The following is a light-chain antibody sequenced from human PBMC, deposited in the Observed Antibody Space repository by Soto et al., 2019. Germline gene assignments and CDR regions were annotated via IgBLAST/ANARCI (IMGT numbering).Light chain of an antibody. Sequence: DIEMTQSPSTLSASLGERATITCRASQSISSRLAGYQQQPGKAPKRLIYKASSLESGVPSRFSGSGSGTEFTLTISSLQPDDFAIYYCQQYSSYSWTFGQGTKVDIK. V-gene: IGKV1-5*03. CDR2: KAS. J-gene: IGKJ1*01. CDR1: QSISSR. CDR3: QQYSSYSWT.